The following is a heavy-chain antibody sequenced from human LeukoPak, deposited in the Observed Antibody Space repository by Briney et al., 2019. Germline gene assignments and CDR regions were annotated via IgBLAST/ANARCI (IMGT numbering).Heavy chain of an antibody. CDR3: ARDGYYDVDY. V-gene: IGHV3-48*04. Sequence: GESLRLSCAASGFTFSAHGMHWVRQAPGKGLEWVSYITSSSDTIYYADSVKGRFTFSRDNAKNALFLQMNSQRVEDTAVYFCARDGYYDVDYLGQGTLVTVSS. CDR1: GFTFSAHG. D-gene: IGHD3-16*01. CDR2: ITSSSDTI. J-gene: IGHJ4*02.